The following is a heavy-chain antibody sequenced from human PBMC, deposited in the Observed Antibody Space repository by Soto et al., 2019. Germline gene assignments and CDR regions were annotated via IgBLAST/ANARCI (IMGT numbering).Heavy chain of an antibody. V-gene: IGHV3-23*01. CDR3: AKVFTPEQGNYFDY. J-gene: IGHJ4*02. D-gene: IGHD1-26*01. CDR2: ISVSVDST. Sequence: HPGGSLRLSCAASGFTFNIYAINWVRQAPGKGLEWVSAISVSVDSTHYADSVMGRFTISRDNYKNTVYLEMNSLRAEDTAVYYCAKVFTPEQGNYFDYWGQGTLVTVSS. CDR1: GFTFNIYA.